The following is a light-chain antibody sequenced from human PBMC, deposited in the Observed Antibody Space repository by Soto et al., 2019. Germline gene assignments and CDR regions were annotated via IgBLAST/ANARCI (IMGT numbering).Light chain of an antibody. Sequence: EIVLTQSPATLSLSPGERATLSCRASQSVSSYLAWYQQKPGQAPRLLIYDASNRATGIPARFSGSGSGTDFTLTISSLEPDDFAVYYCQQHSNWPHTCGQGTKVEIK. V-gene: IGKV3-11*01. J-gene: IGKJ1*01. CDR1: QSVSSY. CDR3: QQHSNWPHT. CDR2: DAS.